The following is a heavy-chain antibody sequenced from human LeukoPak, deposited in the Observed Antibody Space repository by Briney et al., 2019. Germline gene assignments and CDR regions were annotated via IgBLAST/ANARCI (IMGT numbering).Heavy chain of an antibody. V-gene: IGHV1-69*05. CDR2: IIPIFGTA. CDR3: ARDTGYFTFDY. Sequence: SVKVSCKXSGGTFSSYAISWVRQAPGQGLEWMGRIIPIFGTANYAQKFQGRVTITTDESTSTAYMDLSSLTSEDTAVYYCARDTGYFTFDYWGQGTLVTVSS. D-gene: IGHD3/OR15-3a*01. J-gene: IGHJ4*02. CDR1: GGTFSSYA.